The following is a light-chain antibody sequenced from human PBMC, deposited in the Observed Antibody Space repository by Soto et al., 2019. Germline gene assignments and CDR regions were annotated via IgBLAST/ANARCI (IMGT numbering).Light chain of an antibody. CDR3: QQRSNWPPFS. CDR1: QSVSRY. V-gene: IGKV3-11*01. J-gene: IGKJ4*01. Sequence: EIVLTQSPATLSLSPGERATLSCRASQSVSRYLAWYQQKPGQAPRLLIYDASNRATGIPARFSGSGSGTDFTITISSREPEDFAVYYCQQRSNWPPFSFGGGTKVDIK. CDR2: DAS.